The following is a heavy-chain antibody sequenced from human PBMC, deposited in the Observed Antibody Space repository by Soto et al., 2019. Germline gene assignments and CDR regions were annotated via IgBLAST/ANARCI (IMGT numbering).Heavy chain of an antibody. V-gene: IGHV4-34*01. Sequence: SETLSLTCAVYGGSFSGHSWTWIRQSPGKGLEWIGDINHSGRVNYSPSLKSRVTISLDTSKNQFSLTLSAVTAADTAMYYCSTRAYDTNGYYRFDPWGQGTRGTVSS. J-gene: IGHJ5*01. D-gene: IGHD3-22*01. CDR2: INHSGRV. CDR1: GGSFSGHS. CDR3: STRAYDTNGYYRFDP.